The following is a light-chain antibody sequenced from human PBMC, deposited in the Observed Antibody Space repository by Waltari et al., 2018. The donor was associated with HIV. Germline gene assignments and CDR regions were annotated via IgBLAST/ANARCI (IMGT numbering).Light chain of an antibody. CDR1: RSDVGGYNY. J-gene: IGLJ1*01. V-gene: IGLV2-14*01. Sequence: QSALTQLASVSGSPGQYIHISCTGTRSDVGGYNYVSWYQQHPGKAPKFMFYEVSNRPSGVSKLFSGSKSGNTASLTISGLQAEDEADYYCSSYTSTSTGVFGTGTNVTVL. CDR2: EVS. CDR3: SSYTSTSTGV.